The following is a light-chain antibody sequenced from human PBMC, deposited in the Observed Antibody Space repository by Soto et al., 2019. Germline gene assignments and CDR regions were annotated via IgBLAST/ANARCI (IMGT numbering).Light chain of an antibody. J-gene: IGKJ4*01. V-gene: IGKV3-20*01. CDR2: GAS. CDR1: QSVSNSY. Sequence: EIVLTQSPGTLSLSPGERATLSCRASQSVSNSYLAWYQQKPGQAPRLLIYGASSRATGISDRFGGSGSATDFTLTISRLEPEDFAVYYCQQYGGSPLTFGGGTRVEIK. CDR3: QQYGGSPLT.